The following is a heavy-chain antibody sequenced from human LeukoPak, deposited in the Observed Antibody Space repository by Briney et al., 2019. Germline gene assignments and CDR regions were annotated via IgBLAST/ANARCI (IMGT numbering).Heavy chain of an antibody. J-gene: IGHJ4*02. V-gene: IGHV1-2*06. CDR2: VNPNSGGT. Sequence: ASVKVSCKASGYTFTGDYMHGVRQAPGQVLEWLGRVNPNSGGTSYAQKFRGRVTMTRDTSISTAYMELTRMTSDDTAMYYCARSTVVGATIGDHWGQGTLVTVSS. CDR1: GYTFTGDY. D-gene: IGHD1-26*01. CDR3: ARSTVVGATIGDH.